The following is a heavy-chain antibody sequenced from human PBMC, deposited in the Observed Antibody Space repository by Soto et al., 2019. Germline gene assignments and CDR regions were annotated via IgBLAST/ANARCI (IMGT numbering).Heavy chain of an antibody. CDR3: LGGWSKPEIYYYYYGMDV. Sequence: GGSLRLSCAASGFTFSNAWMNWVRQAPGKGLEWVGRIKSKTDGGTTDYAAPVKGRFTTSRDDSKNTLYLQMNSLKTEDTAVYYCLGGWSKPEIYYYYYGMDVWGQGTTVTVSS. J-gene: IGHJ6*02. D-gene: IGHD6-19*01. V-gene: IGHV3-15*07. CDR1: GFTFSNAW. CDR2: IKSKTDGGTT.